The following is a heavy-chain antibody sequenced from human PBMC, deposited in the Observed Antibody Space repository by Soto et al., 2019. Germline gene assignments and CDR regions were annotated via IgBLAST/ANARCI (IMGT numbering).Heavy chain of an antibody. J-gene: IGHJ3*02. V-gene: IGHV1-69*13. CDR2: IIPIFGTA. CDR3: ARVSISAVVVADDAFDI. CDR1: GGTFSSYA. D-gene: IGHD2-15*01. Sequence: EASVKVSCKASGGTFSSYAISWVRQAPGQGLEWMGGIIPIFGTANYAQKFQGRVTITADESTSTAYMELSSLRSEDTAVYYCARVSISAVVVADDAFDIWGQGTMVTVSS.